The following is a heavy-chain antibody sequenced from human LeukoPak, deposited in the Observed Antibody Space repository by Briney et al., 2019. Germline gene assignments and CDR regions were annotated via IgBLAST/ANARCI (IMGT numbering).Heavy chain of an antibody. J-gene: IGHJ4*02. CDR1: GFSFSTYW. CDR3: ARDAGYGYWVVDY. CDR2: IKHDGSQK. Sequence: GGSLRLSYVASGFSFSTYWINWVRQAPGEGLEWVAHIKHDGSQKYYVDSVKGRFTISRDNAKNSLYLQMNSLRAEDTAVYYCARDAGYGYWVVDYWGQGTLVTVSS. V-gene: IGHV3-7*01. D-gene: IGHD5-18*01.